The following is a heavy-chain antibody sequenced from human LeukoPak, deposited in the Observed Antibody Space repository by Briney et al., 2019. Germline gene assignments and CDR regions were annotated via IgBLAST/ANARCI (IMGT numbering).Heavy chain of an antibody. CDR2: ISWNSGSI. CDR3: AKDIGAYYYDSSGYYFDY. Sequence: PGRSLRLSCAASGFTFDDYAMHWVRQAPGKGLKWVSGISWNSGSIGYADSVKGRLTISRDNAKNSLYLQMNSLRAEDMALYYCAKDIGAYYYDSSGYYFDYWGQGTLVTVSS. D-gene: IGHD3-22*01. V-gene: IGHV3-9*03. CDR1: GFTFDDYA. J-gene: IGHJ4*02.